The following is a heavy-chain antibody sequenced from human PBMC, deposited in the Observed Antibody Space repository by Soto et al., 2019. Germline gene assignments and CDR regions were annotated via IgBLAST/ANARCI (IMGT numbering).Heavy chain of an antibody. CDR2: IYYSGST. CDR3: ARDRGPPRYLYYGMDV. D-gene: IGHD3-10*01. V-gene: IGHV4-39*02. Sequence: SETLSLTCTVSGGSISSSSYYWGWIRQPPGKGLEWIGSIYYSGSTYYNPSLKSRVTISVDTSKNQFSLKLSSVTAADTAVYYXARDRGPPRYLYYGMDVWGQGTTVTVSS. CDR1: GGSISSSSYY. J-gene: IGHJ6*02.